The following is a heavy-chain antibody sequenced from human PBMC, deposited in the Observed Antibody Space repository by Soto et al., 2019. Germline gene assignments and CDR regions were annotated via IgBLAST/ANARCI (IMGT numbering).Heavy chain of an antibody. V-gene: IGHV1-58*02. CDR1: GFTNTSSA. CDR2: IVVGSGNT. CDR3: AADRSYGDYVY. D-gene: IGHD4-17*01. J-gene: IGHJ4*02. Sequence: SVKVSSKDSGFTNTSSARQSVRQARGQRLEWIGWIVVGSGNTNYAQKFQERVTITRDMSTSTAYMELSSLRSEDTAVYYCAADRSYGDYVYWGQGTLVTVSS.